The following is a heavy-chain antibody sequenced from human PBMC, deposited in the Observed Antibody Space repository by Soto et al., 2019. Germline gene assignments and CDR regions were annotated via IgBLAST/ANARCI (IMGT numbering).Heavy chain of an antibody. CDR1: GGSISSSSYY. V-gene: IGHV4-39*01. CDR2: IYYSGST. J-gene: IGHJ4*02. D-gene: IGHD3-9*01. CDR3: ARHTGYYEPIDY. Sequence: QLQLQESGPGLVKPSETLSLTCTVSGGSISSSSYYWGWIRQPPGKGLEWIGSIYYSGSTYYNPSLKSRVTISVDTSKNQFSLKLSSVTAADTAVYYCARHTGYYEPIDYWGQGTLVTVSS.